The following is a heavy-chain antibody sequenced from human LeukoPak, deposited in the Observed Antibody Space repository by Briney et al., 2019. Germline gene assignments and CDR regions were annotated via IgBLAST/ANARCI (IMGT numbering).Heavy chain of an antibody. J-gene: IGHJ4*02. Sequence: GGSLRLSCAASGFTFSNAWMSWVRQAPGKGLEWVGRIKSKTDGGTTDYAAPVKGRFTISRDDSKKPLYLQMNTLKTEDTAVYYCTTASDCSGGTCYFDYWGQGTLVTVSS. CDR3: TTASDCSGGTCYFDY. V-gene: IGHV3-15*01. CDR1: GFTFSNAW. CDR2: IKSKTDGGTT. D-gene: IGHD2-15*01.